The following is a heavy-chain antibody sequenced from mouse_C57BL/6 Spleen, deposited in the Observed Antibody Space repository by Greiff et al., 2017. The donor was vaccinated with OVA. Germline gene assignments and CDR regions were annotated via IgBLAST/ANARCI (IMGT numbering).Heavy chain of an antibody. CDR1: GYTFTSYW. J-gene: IGHJ1*03. V-gene: IGHV1-55*01. CDR3: ARTGEIYYGSSYLYFDV. CDR2: IYPGSGST. Sequence: QVQLKQPGAELVKPGASVKMSCKASGYTFTSYWITWVKQRPGQGLEWIGDIYPGSGSTNYNEKFKSKATLTVDTSSSTAYMQLSSLTSEDSAVYYCARTGEIYYGSSYLYFDVWGTGTTVTVSS. D-gene: IGHD1-1*01.